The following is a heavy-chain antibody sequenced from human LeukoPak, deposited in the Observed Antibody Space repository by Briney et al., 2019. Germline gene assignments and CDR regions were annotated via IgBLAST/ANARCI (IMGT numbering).Heavy chain of an antibody. CDR3: AKEGDYGYWYFDL. J-gene: IGHJ2*01. CDR1: GFTSSNYA. CDR2: ISANGGST. D-gene: IGHD4-17*01. Sequence: GGSLRLSCAASGFTSSNYAMSWVRQAPGKGLEWVSAISANGGSTYYVDSVKGRFTISRDNSKNTLYLQVNSLRAEDTAVYYCAKEGDYGYWYFDLWGRGTLVPVSS. V-gene: IGHV3-23*01.